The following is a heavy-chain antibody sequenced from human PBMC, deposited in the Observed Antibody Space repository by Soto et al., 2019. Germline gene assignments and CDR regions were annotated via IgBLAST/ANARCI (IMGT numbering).Heavy chain of an antibody. CDR2: IYYSGST. CDR3: ARPNARWQQSHFDY. D-gene: IGHD2-8*01. CDR1: GGSISSGGYY. Sequence: SETLALTCTVSGGSISSGGYYWSWIRQHPGKGLEWIGYIYYSGSTYYNPSLKSRVTISVDMSKNQFSLNLKSVTATDTAVYYCARPNARWQQSHFDYWGQGTLVTVSS. J-gene: IGHJ4*02. V-gene: IGHV4-31*03.